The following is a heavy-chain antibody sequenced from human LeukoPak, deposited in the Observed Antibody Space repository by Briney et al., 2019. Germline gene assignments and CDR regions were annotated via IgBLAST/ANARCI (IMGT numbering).Heavy chain of an antibody. CDR1: GFTFTNDF. Sequence: GGSLRLSCAASGFTFTNDFMTWVRQAPGKGLEWVANMKVDGTDIHYVDSVKGRFTISRDNAKNSLYLQMNSLRAEDTAVYYCARVVPYWVGGATYFDYWGQGTLVTVSS. V-gene: IGHV3-7*01. CDR3: ARVVPYWVGGATYFDY. J-gene: IGHJ4*02. D-gene: IGHD1-26*01. CDR2: MKVDGTDI.